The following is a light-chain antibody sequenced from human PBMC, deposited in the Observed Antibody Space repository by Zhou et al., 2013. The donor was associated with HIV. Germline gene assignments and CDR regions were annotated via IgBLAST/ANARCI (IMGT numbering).Light chain of an antibody. CDR3: MQSLQTPFT. CDR2: LGS. CDR1: QSLLHSNGYNY. V-gene: IGKV2-28*01. J-gene: IGKJ5*01. Sequence: DIVMTQSPLSLPVTPGEPASISCRSSQSLLHSNGYNYLDWYLQKPGQSPQLLIYLGSTRASGVPDRFSGSASATNFSLKISTVEAEDVGIYYCMQSLQTPFTFGQGTRLEIK.